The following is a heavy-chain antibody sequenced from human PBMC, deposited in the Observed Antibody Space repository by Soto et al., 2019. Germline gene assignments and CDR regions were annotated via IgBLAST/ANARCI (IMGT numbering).Heavy chain of an antibody. CDR2: INSDGSTT. J-gene: IGHJ4*02. Sequence: EVQLVDSGGGLVQPGGSLRLSCAASGFTFSGYWMHWVRQAPGKGLVWVSHINSDGSTTSYADSVKGRFTISRDNAKNTLYLQMNSLRAEDTAVYYCARVIAAAGFDYWGQGTLVTVSS. V-gene: IGHV3-74*01. D-gene: IGHD6-13*01. CDR1: GFTFSGYW. CDR3: ARVIAAAGFDY.